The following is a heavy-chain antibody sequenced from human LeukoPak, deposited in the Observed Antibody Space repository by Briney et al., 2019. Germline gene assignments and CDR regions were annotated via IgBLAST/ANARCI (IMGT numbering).Heavy chain of an antibody. V-gene: IGHV4-59*01. CDR1: VGSLSSYY. D-gene: IGHD2-2*01. J-gene: IGHJ4*02. CDR3: ARMYCSSTSCYPNLPYYFDY. Sequence: SEAPSVTSMDRVGSLSSYYGSRIPEPPGKGLEWIGYIYYRGSIIYNPSLTSRVTISVDTSKNQFSLKLSSVTAADTAVNYCARMYCSSTSCYPNLPYYFDYRGQGTLV. CDR2: IYYRGSI.